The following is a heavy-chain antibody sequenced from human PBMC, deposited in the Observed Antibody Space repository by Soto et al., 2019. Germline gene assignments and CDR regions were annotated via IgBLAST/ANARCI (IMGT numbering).Heavy chain of an antibody. CDR2: ISGSGGTT. D-gene: IGHD6-6*01. Sequence: EVQLLESGGGLVQPGGSLRLSCAASGFTLSSYAMTWVRQAPGKGLEWVSAISGSGGTTYHADSVKGRFTISRDNSKNTLYLQMNSLRAEDAAVYYCAKPPYSSSSYYYYGMDVWGQGTTVTVSS. V-gene: IGHV3-23*01. CDR1: GFTLSSYA. CDR3: AKPPYSSSSYYYYGMDV. J-gene: IGHJ6*02.